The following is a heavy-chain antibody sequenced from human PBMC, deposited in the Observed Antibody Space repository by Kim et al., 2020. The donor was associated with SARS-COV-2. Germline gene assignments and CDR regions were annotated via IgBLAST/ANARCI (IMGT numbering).Heavy chain of an antibody. V-gene: IGHV1-3*01. CDR3: ARGLSFRYSGSYGYFDY. CDR2: INAGNGNT. CDR1: GYTFTSYA. Sequence: ASVKVSCKASGYTFTSYAMHWVRQAPGQRLEWMGWINAGNGNTKYSQKFQGRVTITRDTSASTAYMELSSLRSEDTAVYYCARGLSFRYSGSYGYFDYWGQGTLVTVSS. J-gene: IGHJ4*02. D-gene: IGHD1-26*01.